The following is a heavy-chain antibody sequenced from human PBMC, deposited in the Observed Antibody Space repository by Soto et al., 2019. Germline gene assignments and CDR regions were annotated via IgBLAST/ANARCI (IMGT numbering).Heavy chain of an antibody. CDR3: AIDSYCSSTSCYADAFDI. CDR2: ITSSSSYI. Sequence: EVQLVESGGGLVKPGGSLRLSCAASGFTFSSYSMNWVRQAPGKGLEWVSSITSSSSYIYYADSVKGRFTISRDNAKYSLYQQMNSLRAEDTAVYYCAIDSYCSSTSCYADAFDICGQGTMVTVSS. CDR1: GFTFSSYS. V-gene: IGHV3-21*01. D-gene: IGHD2-2*01. J-gene: IGHJ3*02.